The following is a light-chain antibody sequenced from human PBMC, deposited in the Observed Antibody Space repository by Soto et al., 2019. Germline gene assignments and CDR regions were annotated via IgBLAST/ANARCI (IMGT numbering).Light chain of an antibody. CDR1: SSDVGSYDY. CDR2: EVS. Sequence: QSVLTQPPSASGSAGQSVTISCTGTSSDVGSYDYVSWYQQHPGKAPKLMIYEVSKRPSGVPDRFSGSKSGNTASLTVSGLQAEDEADYYCSSSAGSNNWGLFGGGTKLTVL. V-gene: IGLV2-8*01. CDR3: SSSAGSNNWGL. J-gene: IGLJ3*02.